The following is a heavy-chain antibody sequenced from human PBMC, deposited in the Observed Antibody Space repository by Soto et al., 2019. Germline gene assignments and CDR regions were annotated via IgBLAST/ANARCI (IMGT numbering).Heavy chain of an antibody. Sequence: ASVKVSCKASGYTFTSYGISWVRQAPGQGLEWMGWISAYNGNTNYAQKLQGRVTMTTDTSTSTAYMELRSLRSDDTAVYYCARVTAARLPRLPYYFDYWGQGTLVIVSS. CDR1: GYTFTSYG. J-gene: IGHJ4*02. CDR3: ARVTAARLPRLPYYFDY. CDR2: ISAYNGNT. V-gene: IGHV1-18*04. D-gene: IGHD6-6*01.